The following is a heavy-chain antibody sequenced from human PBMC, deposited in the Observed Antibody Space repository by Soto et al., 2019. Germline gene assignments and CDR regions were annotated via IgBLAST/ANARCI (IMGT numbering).Heavy chain of an antibody. Sequence: QVQLVQSGAEEKKPGASVKVSCKASGYTFTSYAMHWVRQAPGQRLEWMGWINAGNGNTKYSQKFQGRVTITRDTSASTAYMELSSLRSEDTAVYYCARHAIAAGYYYYGMDVWGQGTTVTVSS. CDR1: GYTFTSYA. CDR2: INAGNGNT. V-gene: IGHV1-3*05. J-gene: IGHJ6*02. D-gene: IGHD6-13*01. CDR3: ARHAIAAGYYYYGMDV.